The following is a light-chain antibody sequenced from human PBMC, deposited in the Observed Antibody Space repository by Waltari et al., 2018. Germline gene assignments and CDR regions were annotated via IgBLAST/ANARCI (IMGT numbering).Light chain of an antibody. CDR2: TND. V-gene: IGLV1-47*02. Sequence: QSVLTQPPSTSGPPGQRVTISCSGSRSNIGSNYVYWYQHLPGTAPKLLIYTNDQRPSGVPDRFSGSKSGTSASLAISGLQSDDESDYFCAAWDDTLSAVVFGGGTKLTVL. J-gene: IGLJ2*01. CDR1: RSNIGSNY. CDR3: AAWDDTLSAVV.